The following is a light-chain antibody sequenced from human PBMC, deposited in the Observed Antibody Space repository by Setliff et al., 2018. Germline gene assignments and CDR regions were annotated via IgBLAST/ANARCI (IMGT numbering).Light chain of an antibody. CDR2: EVT. CDR3: ASYIGSSTYV. V-gene: IGLV2-23*02. CDR1: SSDVGAYTL. Sequence: QSALTQPASVSGSPGQSITISCAGTSSDVGAYTLVSWYQQHPGKGPKVLIYEVTKRPSGVSTRFSGSKSGDTASLTISGLQAEDEADYHCASYIGSSTYVFGSGTKGTVL. J-gene: IGLJ1*01.